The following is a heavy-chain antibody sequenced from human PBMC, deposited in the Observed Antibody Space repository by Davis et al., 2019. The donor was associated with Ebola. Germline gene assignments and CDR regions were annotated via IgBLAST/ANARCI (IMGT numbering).Heavy chain of an antibody. Sequence: GESLKISCAASGFTFSSYWMSWVRQAPGKGLEWVANIKQDGSEKYYVDSVKGRFTISRDNAKNSLYLQMNSLRAEDTAVYYCARDLVTIFGVVFGPYYFDYWGQGTLVTVSS. J-gene: IGHJ4*02. D-gene: IGHD3-3*01. CDR1: GFTFSSYW. CDR2: IKQDGSEK. CDR3: ARDLVTIFGVVFGPYYFDY. V-gene: IGHV3-7*01.